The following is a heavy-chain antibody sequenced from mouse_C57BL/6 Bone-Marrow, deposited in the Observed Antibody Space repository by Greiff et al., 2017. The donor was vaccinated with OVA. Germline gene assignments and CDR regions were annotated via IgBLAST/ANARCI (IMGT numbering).Heavy chain of an antibody. CDR2: IHPNSGST. D-gene: IGHD1-1*01. CDR3: ASASTTVVATDY. Sequence: QVQLQQPGAELVKPGASVKLSCKASGYTFTSYWMHWVKQRPGQGLEWIGMIHPNSGSTNYNEKFKSKATLTVDKSSSTAYMQLSSLTSEDTAVYYCASASTTVVATDYWGQGTTLTVSS. V-gene: IGHV1-64*01. J-gene: IGHJ2*01. CDR1: GYTFTSYW.